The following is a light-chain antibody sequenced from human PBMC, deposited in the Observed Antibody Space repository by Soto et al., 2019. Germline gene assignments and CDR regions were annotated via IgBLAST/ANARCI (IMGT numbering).Light chain of an antibody. CDR1: SSNIGSNY. J-gene: IGLJ2*01. Sequence: QAVVTQPPSASGTPGQRVTISCSGSSSNIGSNYVYWYQQLPGTAPKLLIYRNNQRPSGVPDRFSGSKSGTSASLAISGLXXXDEADYYCAAWDDSLSGVVFGGGTQLTVL. V-gene: IGLV1-47*01. CDR2: RNN. CDR3: AAWDDSLSGVV.